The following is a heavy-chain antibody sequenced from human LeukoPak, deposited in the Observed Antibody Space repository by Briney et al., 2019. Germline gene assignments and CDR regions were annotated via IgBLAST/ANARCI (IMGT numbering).Heavy chain of an antibody. CDR1: GFTFSSYS. CDR2: ISSSSSTI. J-gene: IGHJ5*02. Sequence: GGSLGLSCAASGFTFSSYSMNWVRQAPGKGLEWVSYISSSSSTIYYADSVKGRFTISRDNAKNSLYLQMNSLRAEDTAVYYCARAGGIAAADWFDPWGQGTLVTVSS. V-gene: IGHV3-48*04. D-gene: IGHD6-13*01. CDR3: ARAGGIAAADWFDP.